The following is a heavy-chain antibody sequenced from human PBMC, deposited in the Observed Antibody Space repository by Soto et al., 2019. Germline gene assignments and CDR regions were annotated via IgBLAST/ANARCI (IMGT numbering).Heavy chain of an antibody. J-gene: IGHJ4*02. D-gene: IGHD5-18*01. Sequence: LRLSCAASGFTFSSFALSWVRQAPGKGLEWVSAISGSGDGTDYADSVKGRFTISRDNSKNTLYLQMNSLRAEDTAVYYCAGPGYSSQDYWGQGXPVTVSS. CDR3: AGPGYSSQDY. V-gene: IGHV3-23*01. CDR1: GFTFSSFA. CDR2: ISGSGDGT.